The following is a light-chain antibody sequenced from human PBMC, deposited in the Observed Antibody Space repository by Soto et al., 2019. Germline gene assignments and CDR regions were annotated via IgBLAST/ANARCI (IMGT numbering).Light chain of an antibody. CDR1: QSVSSSY. CDR2: GAS. CDR3: QQYGSSPPT. Sequence: EIVLTQSPCTLSLSAGERSTLSCRSSQSVSSSYLAWYQQKPGQAARLLIYGASSRATGIPDRFSGSGSGTDFTLTISRLEPGDFAVYYCQQYGSSPPTFGEGTKV. V-gene: IGKV3-20*01. J-gene: IGKJ1*01.